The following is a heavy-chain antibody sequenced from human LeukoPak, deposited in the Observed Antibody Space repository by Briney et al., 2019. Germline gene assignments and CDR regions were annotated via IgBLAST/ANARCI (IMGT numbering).Heavy chain of an antibody. CDR3: ARAPYYYDSSGYPFDY. CDR1: GYTFTSYG. CDR2: ISAYNGNT. Sequence: ASVKVSCKASGYTFTSYGISWVRQAPGQGLEWMGWISAYNGNTNYAQKLQGRVTMTTDTSTSTAYMELRSLRSDDTAVYYCARAPYYYDSSGYPFDYWGQGTLSPSPQ. J-gene: IGHJ4*02. D-gene: IGHD3-22*01. V-gene: IGHV1-18*01.